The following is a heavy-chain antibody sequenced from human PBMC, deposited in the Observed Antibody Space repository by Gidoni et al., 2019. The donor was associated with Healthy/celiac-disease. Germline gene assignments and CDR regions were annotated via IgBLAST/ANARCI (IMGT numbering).Heavy chain of an antibody. CDR1: GYTFTSYG. CDR3: ARVMGYDILTGYYRKGWFDP. CDR2: ISAYNGNT. J-gene: IGHJ5*02. D-gene: IGHD3-9*01. Sequence: QVQLVQSGAEVKKPGASVKVSCKASGYTFTSYGISWVRQAPGQGLEWMGWISAYNGNTNYAQKLQGRVTMTTDTSTSTAYMELRSLRSDDTAVYYCARVMGYDILTGYYRKGWFDPWGQGTLVTVSS. V-gene: IGHV1-18*01.